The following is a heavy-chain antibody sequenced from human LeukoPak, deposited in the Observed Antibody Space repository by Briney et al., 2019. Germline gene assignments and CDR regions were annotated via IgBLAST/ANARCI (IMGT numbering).Heavy chain of an antibody. D-gene: IGHD6-13*01. J-gene: IGHJ6*03. Sequence: ASVKVSCKASGYTFTSYGISWVRQAPGQGLEWMGWISAYNGNTNYAQKFQGRVTMTRDTSISTAYMELSRLRSDDTAVYYCASGHERRWHSSSWLRYYYYYYMDVWGKGTTVTVSS. CDR1: GYTFTSYG. CDR3: ASGHERRWHSSSWLRYYYYYYMDV. V-gene: IGHV1-18*01. CDR2: ISAYNGNT.